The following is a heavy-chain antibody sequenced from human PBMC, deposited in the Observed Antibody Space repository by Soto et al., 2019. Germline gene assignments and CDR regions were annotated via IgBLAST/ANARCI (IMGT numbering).Heavy chain of an antibody. CDR3: APRATMTMLGLVMDNGVWFDP. V-gene: IGHV2-5*02. CDR1: GFSLSTSGAA. CDR2: IYWDGDK. Sequence: QINLKESAPTVVKPTQTLTLTCTFSGFSLSTSGAAVGWIRQPPGRALEWVALIYWDGDKRYNRYNPSLDGGVSVTLDTSKNQVALPLSNVDPADTATYFCAPRATMTMLGLVMDNGVWFDPWGQGTRVIVSS. J-gene: IGHJ5*02. D-gene: IGHD3-10*02.